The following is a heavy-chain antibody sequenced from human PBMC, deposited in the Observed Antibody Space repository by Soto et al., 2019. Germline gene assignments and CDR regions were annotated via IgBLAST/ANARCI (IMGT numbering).Heavy chain of an antibody. Sequence: ASVKVSCKASGYTFTSYGISWVRQAPGQGLEWMGWISAYNGNTNYAQKLQGRVTMTTDTSTSTAYMELSSLKASDTAMYYCARRSKRWELRPFDYWGQGTLVT. CDR3: ARRSKRWELRPFDY. D-gene: IGHD1-26*01. V-gene: IGHV1-18*04. J-gene: IGHJ4*02. CDR2: ISAYNGNT. CDR1: GYTFTSYG.